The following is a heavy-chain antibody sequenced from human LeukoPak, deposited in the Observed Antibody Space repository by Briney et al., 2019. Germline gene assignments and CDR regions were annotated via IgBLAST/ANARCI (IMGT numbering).Heavy chain of an antibody. V-gene: IGHV3-74*01. CDR3: ARGYCSSTSCYSTRFDP. CDR2: INSDGSST. J-gene: IGHJ5*02. Sequence: GGSLRLSCAASGFTFGSYWMHWVRQAPGKGLVWVSRINSDGSSTSYADSVKGRFTISRDNAKNTLYLQMNSLRAEDTAVYYCARGYCSSTSCYSTRFDPWGQGTLVTVSS. CDR1: GFTFGSYW. D-gene: IGHD2-2*01.